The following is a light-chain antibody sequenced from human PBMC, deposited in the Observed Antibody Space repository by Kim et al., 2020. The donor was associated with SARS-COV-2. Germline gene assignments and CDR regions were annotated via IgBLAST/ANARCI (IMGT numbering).Light chain of an antibody. Sequence: RVTSSCTGSSSNIGAGYHVHWYQQLPATAPKLLIYGNSNRPSGVPDRFSGSKSGTSASLAITGLQAEDEADYYCQSYDSSLIGYVFGTGTKVTVL. J-gene: IGLJ1*01. CDR2: GNS. CDR1: SSNIGAGYH. V-gene: IGLV1-40*01. CDR3: QSYDSSLIGYV.